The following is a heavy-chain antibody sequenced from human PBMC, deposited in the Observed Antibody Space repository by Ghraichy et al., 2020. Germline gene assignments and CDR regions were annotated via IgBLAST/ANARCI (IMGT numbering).Heavy chain of an antibody. J-gene: IGHJ4*02. Sequence: GGSLRLSCAVSGFSFSNYAMNWVRQAPGEGPEWISSIGVSGGATFYADSVKGRFTISRDDSKNTLYLQMNSLRAVDTAIYYCTNDPVPGAKFRTYCFDSWGQGTLVTVSS. CDR3: TNDPVPGAKFRTYCFDS. D-gene: IGHD3-10*01. CDR1: GFSFSNYA. CDR2: IGVSGGAT. V-gene: IGHV3-23*01.